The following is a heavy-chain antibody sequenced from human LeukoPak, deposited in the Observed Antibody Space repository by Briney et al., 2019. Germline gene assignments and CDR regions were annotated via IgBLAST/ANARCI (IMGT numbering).Heavy chain of an antibody. D-gene: IGHD2-21*02. CDR3: ARGGLAYCGGDCYSGAFDI. Sequence: ASVKVSCKASGYTFTDYYMHWVRQAPGHGLEWMGWINPNSGGTNYAQKFQGRVTITADESTSTAYMELSSLRSEDTAVYYCARGGLAYCGGDCYSGAFDIWGQGTMVTVSS. V-gene: IGHV1-2*02. CDR2: INPNSGGT. J-gene: IGHJ3*02. CDR1: GYTFTDYY.